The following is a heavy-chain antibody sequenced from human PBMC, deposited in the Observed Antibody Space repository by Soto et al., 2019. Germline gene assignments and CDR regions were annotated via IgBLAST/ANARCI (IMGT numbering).Heavy chain of an antibody. J-gene: IGHJ4*02. D-gene: IGHD2-21*02. CDR2: ISYDGSNK. Sequence: QVQLVESGGGVVQPGRSLRLSCAASGFTFSSYGMHWVRQAPGKGLEWVAVISYDGSNKYYADSVKGRFTISRDNSKNTLFLQMNSLRAEDTAVYYCAKAYCGGDCYVDYWGQGTLVTVSS. CDR3: AKAYCGGDCYVDY. V-gene: IGHV3-30*18. CDR1: GFTFSSYG.